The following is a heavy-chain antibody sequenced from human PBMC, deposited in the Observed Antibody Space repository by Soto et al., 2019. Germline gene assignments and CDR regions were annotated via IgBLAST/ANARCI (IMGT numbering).Heavy chain of an antibody. CDR1: GYSFNTYG. D-gene: IGHD3-10*01. CDR3: ARVWVRGEVDF. CDR2: ISVNKGIT. V-gene: IGHV1-18*01. Sequence: QVQLVQSGGEVKKPGASVKVPCKASGYSFNTYGISWVREAPGQPLEWMGWISVNKGITNYAPKFQGRIIMTTDTSTSTADMELRSLRSDDTAVYYCARVWVRGEVDFWGQGTLVTVSS. J-gene: IGHJ4*02.